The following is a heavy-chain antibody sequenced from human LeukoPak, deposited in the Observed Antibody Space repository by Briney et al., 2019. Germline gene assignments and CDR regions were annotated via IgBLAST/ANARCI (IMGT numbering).Heavy chain of an antibody. D-gene: IGHD3-9*01. CDR3: ARAVGSFDWLPLFDY. J-gene: IGHJ4*02. CDR2: IHHSGIT. Sequence: SETLSLTCTVSGYSIRSGFYWGWIRQPPGKGLEWVGNIHHSGITYYTPSLKSRVTISVDTSKNQFYLKLSSMTAADTAVYYCARAVGSFDWLPLFDYWGQGTLVTVSS. V-gene: IGHV4-38-2*02. CDR1: GYSIRSGFY.